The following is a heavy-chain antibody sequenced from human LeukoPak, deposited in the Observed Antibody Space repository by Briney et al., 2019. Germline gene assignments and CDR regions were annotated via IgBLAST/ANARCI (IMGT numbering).Heavy chain of an antibody. D-gene: IGHD2-15*01. Sequence: SETLSLTCTVSGGSISSYYWSWIRQPPGKGLEWIGYIYYSGSTNYNPSLKSRVTISVDTSKNQFSLKLSSVTAADTAVYYCARLSWWLLPDYWGQGTLVPVSS. J-gene: IGHJ4*02. CDR2: IYYSGST. CDR1: GGSISSYY. V-gene: IGHV4-59*08. CDR3: ARLSWWLLPDY.